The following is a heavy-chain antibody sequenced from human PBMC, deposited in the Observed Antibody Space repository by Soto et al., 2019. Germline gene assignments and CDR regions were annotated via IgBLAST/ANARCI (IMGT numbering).Heavy chain of an antibody. CDR2: IWYDGSNK. Sequence: GGSLRLSCAASGFTFSSYGMHWVRQAPGKGLEWVAVIWYDGSNKYYADSVKGRFTISRDNSKNTLYLQMNSLRAEDTAVYYCARDIAAAGHYGMDVWGQGTTVTVSS. V-gene: IGHV3-33*01. D-gene: IGHD6-13*01. J-gene: IGHJ6*02. CDR1: GFTFSSYG. CDR3: ARDIAAAGHYGMDV.